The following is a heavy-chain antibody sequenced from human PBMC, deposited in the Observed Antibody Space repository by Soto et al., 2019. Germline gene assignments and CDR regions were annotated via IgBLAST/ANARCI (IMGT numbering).Heavy chain of an antibody. V-gene: IGHV4-34*01. Sequence: PSETLSLTCAVYGGSFSGYYWSWIRQPPGKGLEWIGEINHSGSTNYNPSLKSRVTISVDTSKNQFSLKLSSVTAADTAVYYCGRFRRRGDIVVVPAVMRYYFYYMDVGGKGTTVTVSS. CDR3: GRFRRRGDIVVVPAVMRYYFYYMDV. J-gene: IGHJ6*03. D-gene: IGHD2-2*01. CDR2: INHSGST. CDR1: GGSFSGYY.